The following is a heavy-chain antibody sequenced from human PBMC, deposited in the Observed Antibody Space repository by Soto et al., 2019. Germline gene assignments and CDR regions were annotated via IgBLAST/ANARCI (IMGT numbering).Heavy chain of an antibody. V-gene: IGHV3-53*01. J-gene: IGHJ6*02. D-gene: IGHD2-15*01. CDR3: AKDLLDIVVVVAATTYYYGMDV. Sequence: PGGSLRLSCAAPGFSVSGNYMSWVRQAPGKGLEWVSIIYSGGDPYYAGSVKGRFAISRDSSENTLYLQMNSLRAEDTALYYCAKDLLDIVVVVAATTYYYGMDVWGQGTTVTVSS. CDR1: GFSVSGNY. CDR2: IYSGGDP.